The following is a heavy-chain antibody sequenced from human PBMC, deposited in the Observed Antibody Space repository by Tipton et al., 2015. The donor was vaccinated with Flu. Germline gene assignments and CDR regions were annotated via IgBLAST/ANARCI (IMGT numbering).Heavy chain of an antibody. CDR3: ARSGGGPTRPRFFDY. CDR1: GGSLSTSTDY. Sequence: TLSLTCTVSGGSLSTSTDYGGWIRQSPGKGLEYIASIYDSGTTYYNPSLKSRVTISIDTSRNQFSLRLSSVTAADTAVYYCARSGGGPTRPRFFDYWGQGTQVIVSS. CDR2: IYDSGTT. V-gene: IGHV4-39*01. D-gene: IGHD2-15*01. J-gene: IGHJ4*02.